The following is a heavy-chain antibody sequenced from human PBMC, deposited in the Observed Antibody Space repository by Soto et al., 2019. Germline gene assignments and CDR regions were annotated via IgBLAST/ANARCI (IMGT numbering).Heavy chain of an antibody. D-gene: IGHD2-2*02. CDR3: ARHFIVVVPAAIGWFDP. Sequence: QLLESGPGLVKPSETLSLTCTVSGGSISSSSYYWGWIRQPPGKGLEWIGSIYYSGSTYYNPSLKSRVTISVDTSKNQFSLKLSSVTAADTAVYYCARHFIVVVPAAIGWFDPWGQGTLVTVSS. CDR1: GGSISSSSYY. J-gene: IGHJ5*02. CDR2: IYYSGST. V-gene: IGHV4-39*01.